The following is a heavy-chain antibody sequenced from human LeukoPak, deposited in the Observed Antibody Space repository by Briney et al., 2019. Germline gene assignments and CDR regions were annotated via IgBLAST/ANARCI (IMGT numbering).Heavy chain of an antibody. J-gene: IGHJ3*02. V-gene: IGHV3-33*01. D-gene: IGHD4-23*01. CDR1: GFTFSNYG. CDR3: ARLVLFSSVVTRWNAFDI. Sequence: GGSLRLSCAASGFTFSNYGMHWVRQAPGKGLEWVALIRYDGSKKDYADSVKGRFTISRDNSKNTLYLQMNSLRAEDTAVYYCARLVLFSSVVTRWNAFDIWGQGTMVTVSS. CDR2: IRYDGSKK.